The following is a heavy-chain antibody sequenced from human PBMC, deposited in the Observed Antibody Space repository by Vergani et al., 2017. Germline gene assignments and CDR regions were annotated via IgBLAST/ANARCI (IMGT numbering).Heavy chain of an antibody. CDR3: ATKXCGTPCCQIGYFRE. V-gene: IGHV3-30*03. D-gene: IGHD1-1*01. CDR1: GFTSSYYG. Sequence: QVHLVESGGGVVQPGRSLILSCVVSGFTSSYYGMHWVRQAPGKGLEWVAVISYDGTQKYYADSVKGRFTISRDNSKSTLYLQMNSLRTEDTAVYYCATKXCGTPCCQIGYFREWGQGTLVTVSS. CDR2: ISYDGTQK. J-gene: IGHJ1*01.